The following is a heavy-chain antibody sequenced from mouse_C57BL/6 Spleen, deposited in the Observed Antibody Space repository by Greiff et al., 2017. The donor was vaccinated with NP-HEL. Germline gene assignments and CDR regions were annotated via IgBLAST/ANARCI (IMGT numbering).Heavy chain of an antibody. Sequence: EVQLVESGGGLVKPGGSLKLSCAASGFTFSDYGMHWVRQAPEKGLEWVAYISSGSSTIYYADTVKGRFTISRDNAKNTLFLQMTSLRSEDTAMYYCARSPLFITTVVGYFDVWGTGTTVTVSS. CDR3: ARSPLFITTVVGYFDV. D-gene: IGHD1-1*01. J-gene: IGHJ1*03. CDR1: GFTFSDYG. V-gene: IGHV5-17*01. CDR2: ISSGSSTI.